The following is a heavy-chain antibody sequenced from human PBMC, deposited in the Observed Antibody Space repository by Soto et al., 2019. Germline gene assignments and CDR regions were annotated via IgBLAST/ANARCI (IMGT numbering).Heavy chain of an antibody. J-gene: IGHJ4*02. D-gene: IGHD2-2*01. V-gene: IGHV4-31*03. CDR3: AKTLGWVVPAASYFDF. CDR2: IYHSGTT. Sequence: QVQLQESGPGLVKPSQTLSLTCTVSGGSIKSGAYYWSWIRQHPGKGLEWIGNIYHSGTTYYNPSLKSGITISVATSKNQFSLKLSSVTAADTAVYYCAKTLGWVVPAASYFDFWGQGTLVTVSS. CDR1: GGSIKSGAYY.